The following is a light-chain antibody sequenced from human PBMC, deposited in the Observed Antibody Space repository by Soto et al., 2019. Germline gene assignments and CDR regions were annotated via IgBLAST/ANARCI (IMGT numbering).Light chain of an antibody. Sequence: QSVLTQPHSVSGAPGQRVTISCTGSSSNIGAGYDVHWYQQLPGTAPKLLIYGNTNRPSGVPDRFSGSKSGTSASLAITGLQADYEADYYCQSYDSSLSGSLFGGGTKLTVL. CDR2: GNT. V-gene: IGLV1-40*01. CDR1: SSNIGAGYD. CDR3: QSYDSSLSGSL. J-gene: IGLJ2*01.